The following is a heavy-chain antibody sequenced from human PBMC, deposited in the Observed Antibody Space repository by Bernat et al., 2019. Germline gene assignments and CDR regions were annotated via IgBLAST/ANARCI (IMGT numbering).Heavy chain of an antibody. D-gene: IGHD2-2*03. V-gene: IGHV3-7*04. CDR1: GFTFSHSW. CDR3: ARDRGFCSFDC. Sequence: EVQLVESGGGLVQTGGSLRLSCAASGFTFSHSWMYWVRQAPGKGLERVATINQDGSVKYYGDSVKGRVTISRDNAKDSLFLQMNSLRAEDTAVYYCARDRGFCSFDCWGQGPLVTVSS. CDR2: INQDGSVK. J-gene: IGHJ4*02.